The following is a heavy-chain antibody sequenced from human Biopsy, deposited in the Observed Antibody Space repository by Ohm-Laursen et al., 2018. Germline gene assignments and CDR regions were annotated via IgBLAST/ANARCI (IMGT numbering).Heavy chain of an antibody. CDR2: IIPKSGDT. Sequence: ASVKVSCNPSGYTFTAFSVHWLRQAPGHGLEWMGWIIPKSGDTDYPQNFQGRVSMTRDTSTSTAYMDLSRLRSDDTAVYYCARGRRHCSGACSRWYFDLWGRGTLVTVSS. CDR1: GYTFTAFS. J-gene: IGHJ2*01. D-gene: IGHD2-21*02. CDR3: ARGRRHCSGACSRWYFDL. V-gene: IGHV1-2*02.